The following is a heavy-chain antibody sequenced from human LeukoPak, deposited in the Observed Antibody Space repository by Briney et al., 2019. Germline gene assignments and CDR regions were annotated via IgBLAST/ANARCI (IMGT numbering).Heavy chain of an antibody. V-gene: IGHV3-53*01. J-gene: IGHJ6*03. Sequence: GSLILSCVSSGFTVSSNYMSGVRQAPGKGLEWVFYSGGSTYYADSVRGRVTISRDNSKNTLYLQMNSLRAEDTAVYYCASGSGSYRTPYYYMDVWGTGTTVTVSS. CDR1: GFTVSSNY. CDR3: ASGSGSYRTPYYYMDV. CDR2: YSGGST. D-gene: IGHD3-10*01.